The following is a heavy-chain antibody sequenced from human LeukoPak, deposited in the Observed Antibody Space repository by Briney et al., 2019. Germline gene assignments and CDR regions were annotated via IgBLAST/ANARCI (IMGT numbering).Heavy chain of an antibody. CDR1: GFTFDDYT. D-gene: IGHD3-16*01. J-gene: IGHJ6*03. CDR2: ISWDGGST. V-gene: IGHV3-43*01. Sequence: GGSLRLSCAASGFTFDDYTMHWVRQAPGKGLEWVSLISWDGGSTYYADSVKGRFTISRDNSKNSLYLQMNSLRTEDTALYYCAKDGGRRSTYYYCYMDVWGKGTTVTVSS. CDR3: AKDGGRRSTYYYCYMDV.